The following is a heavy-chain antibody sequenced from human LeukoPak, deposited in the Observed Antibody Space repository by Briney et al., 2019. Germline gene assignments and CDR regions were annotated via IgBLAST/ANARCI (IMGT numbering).Heavy chain of an antibody. V-gene: IGHV3-23*01. CDR3: AKGATAVVVVAATFDY. CDR2: ISGSGGST. D-gene: IGHD2-15*01. CDR1: GFTFSSYW. Sequence: GGSLRLSCAASGFTFSSYWMSWVRQAPGKGLEWVSAISGSGGSTYYADSVKGRFTISRDNSKNTLYLQMNSLRAEDTAVYYCAKGATAVVVVAATFDYWGQGTLVTVSS. J-gene: IGHJ4*02.